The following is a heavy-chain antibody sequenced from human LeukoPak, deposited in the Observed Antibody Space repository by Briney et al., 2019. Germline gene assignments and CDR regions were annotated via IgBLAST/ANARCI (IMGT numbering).Heavy chain of an antibody. CDR1: GFTFTNYA. Sequence: QAGGSLRLSCAASGFTFTNYAMSWIRQAPGKGLEWVSLIGGSGGTTYYADSVKGRFTISRDNSKNTLYLQMNSLRAEDTAVYYCAKEGFDSWGQGTLVTVSS. J-gene: IGHJ4*02. CDR2: IGGSGGTT. CDR3: AKEGFDS. V-gene: IGHV3-23*01.